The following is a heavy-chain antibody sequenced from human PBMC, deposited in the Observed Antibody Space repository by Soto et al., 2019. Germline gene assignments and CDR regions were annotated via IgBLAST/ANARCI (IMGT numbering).Heavy chain of an antibody. Sequence: SDTLSLTCTVSGGSISSYYCRWIRHPPGKGLEWIGDIYYSGSTNYNPSLKSRVTMSVDTAKTQLSRKLSAVTAADAGGYYWVGDHDSPSGEWVGMDVLGQATTVT. D-gene: IGHD3-10*01. CDR3: VGDHDSPSGEWVGMDV. CDR2: IYYSGST. J-gene: IGHJ6*02. V-gene: IGHV4-59*01. CDR1: GGSISSYY.